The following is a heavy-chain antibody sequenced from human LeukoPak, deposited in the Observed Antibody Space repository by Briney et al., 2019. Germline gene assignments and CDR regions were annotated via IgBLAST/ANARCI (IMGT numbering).Heavy chain of an antibody. Sequence: PGGSLRLSCAASGFTVSSNYMSWVRRAPGKGLEWVSVIYSGGSTYYADSVKGRFTISRDNSKNTLYLQMNSLGAEDTAVYYCARDRLKEGITIFEYYYYYMDVWGKGTTVTVSS. CDR2: IYSGGST. J-gene: IGHJ6*03. CDR3: ARDRLKEGITIFEYYYYYMDV. V-gene: IGHV3-53*01. D-gene: IGHD3-3*01. CDR1: GFTVSSNY.